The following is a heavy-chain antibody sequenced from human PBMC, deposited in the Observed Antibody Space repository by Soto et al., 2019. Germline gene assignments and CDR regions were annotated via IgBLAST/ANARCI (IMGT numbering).Heavy chain of an antibody. J-gene: IGHJ4*02. CDR2: IYPAASDI. V-gene: IGHV5-51*01. D-gene: IGHD2-21*01. CDR3: AGKGTSGGADYAAFDF. Sequence: GESLKISFHASGYTFIYLWVAWVRQVPGKGREWMGFIYPAASDIRYSPSFEGHVTISADKSTNTAYLQWSSLEAADTAIYYCAGKGTSGGADYAAFDFWGPGTPVTVSS. CDR1: GYTFIYLW.